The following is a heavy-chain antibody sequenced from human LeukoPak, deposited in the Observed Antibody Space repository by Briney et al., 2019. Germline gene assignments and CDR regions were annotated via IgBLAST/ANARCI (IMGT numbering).Heavy chain of an antibody. J-gene: IGHJ4*02. D-gene: IGHD6-19*01. CDR1: GYTFTGYY. CDR3: ARSLSSGWLDY. Sequence: ASVKVSCKASGYTFTGYYMHWVRQAPGQGLEWLGWINPNSGGTNYAEKFQGRVTMTRDTSISTAYVVLSGLRSDDTAVYYCARSLSSGWLDYWGQGTLVTVSS. V-gene: IGHV1-2*02. CDR2: INPNSGGT.